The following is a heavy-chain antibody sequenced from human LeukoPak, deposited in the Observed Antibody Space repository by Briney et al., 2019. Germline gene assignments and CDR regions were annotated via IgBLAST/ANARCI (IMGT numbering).Heavy chain of an antibody. J-gene: IGHJ5*01. D-gene: IGHD1-26*01. CDR1: GFTFSDYG. Sequence: GRSLRLSCAASGFTFSDYGIHWVRQAPGKGLEWVAVIWYDGTNKYYGDSVKGRFTISRDNSKNTLYLQMNSLRAEDTAVYYCAKDRGSYSTTADSWGQGTLVNVSS. CDR3: AKDRGSYSTTADS. CDR2: IWYDGTNK. V-gene: IGHV3-33*06.